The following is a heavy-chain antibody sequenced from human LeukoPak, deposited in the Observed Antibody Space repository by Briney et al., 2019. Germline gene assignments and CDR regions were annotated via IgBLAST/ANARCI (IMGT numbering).Heavy chain of an antibody. CDR2: IIPIFGTA. J-gene: IGHJ4*02. V-gene: IGHV1-69*13. CDR3: ARGFGIAAAGPFDY. D-gene: IGHD6-13*01. CDR1: GGTFSSYA. Sequence: GASVKVSCKASGGTFSSYAVSWVRQAPGQGLEWMGGIIPIFGTANYAQKFLGRVTITADESTSTAYMELSSLRSEDTAVYYCARGFGIAAAGPFDYWGQGTLVTVSS.